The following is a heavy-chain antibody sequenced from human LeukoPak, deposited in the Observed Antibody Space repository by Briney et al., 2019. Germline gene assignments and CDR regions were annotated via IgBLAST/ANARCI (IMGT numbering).Heavy chain of an antibody. CDR1: GGPIRGYN. V-gene: IGHV4-34*01. CDR2: NNHSRST. CDR3: ARGRGDILPGYNHEPFDY. Sequence: SETLSLLRADTGGPIRGYNWRSIRQPPRKAPQRIGENNHSRSTNYNPHHKSRVTISVDTPKNQFSLKPSSVTATDTAVYYSARGRGDILPGYNHEPFDYWGQGTLVTVSS. J-gene: IGHJ4*02. D-gene: IGHD3-9*01.